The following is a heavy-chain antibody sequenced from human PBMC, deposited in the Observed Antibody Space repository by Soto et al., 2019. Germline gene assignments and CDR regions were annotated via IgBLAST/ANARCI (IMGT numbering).Heavy chain of an antibody. D-gene: IGHD3-22*01. CDR3: AKDSSGYYYGRNYYYYGMDV. Sequence: GSLRLSCAASGFTFSSYAMSWVRQAPGKGLEWVSAISGSGGSTYYADSVKGRLTISRDNSKNTLYLQRNSLRAEDTAVYYCAKDSSGYYYGRNYYYYGMDVWGQGTTVTVSS. CDR2: ISGSGGST. J-gene: IGHJ6*02. V-gene: IGHV3-23*01. CDR1: GFTFSSYA.